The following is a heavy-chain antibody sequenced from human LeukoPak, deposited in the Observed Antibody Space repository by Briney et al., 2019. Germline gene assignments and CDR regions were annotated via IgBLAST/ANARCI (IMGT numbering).Heavy chain of an antibody. V-gene: IGHV4-39*01. D-gene: IGHD6-19*01. CDR1: GGSISSSSYY. CDR3: ARHAVADTGCFDP. CDR2: FYYSGST. Sequence: MSSETLSLTCTVPGGSISSSSYYWGWISQPPGKGLEWIANFYYSGSTYYNPSLKSRVTISVDTSKNQFSLKLSSVTAADTAVYYCARHAVADTGCFDPWGQGTLVTVSS. J-gene: IGHJ5*02.